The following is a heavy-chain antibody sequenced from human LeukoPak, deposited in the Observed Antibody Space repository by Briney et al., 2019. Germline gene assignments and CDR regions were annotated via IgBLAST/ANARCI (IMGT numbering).Heavy chain of an antibody. Sequence: SVKVSCKASGGTFSNLAISWVRQAPGQGLEWMGRIIPTTGLANYAQNFQGRVTITADKSTSTAYMELSSLRSEDTAVYYCATSPTSDSPGYWGQGTLVTVSS. J-gene: IGHJ4*02. CDR3: ATSPTSDSPGY. CDR1: GGTFSNLA. D-gene: IGHD2-21*02. CDR2: IIPTTGLA. V-gene: IGHV1-69*04.